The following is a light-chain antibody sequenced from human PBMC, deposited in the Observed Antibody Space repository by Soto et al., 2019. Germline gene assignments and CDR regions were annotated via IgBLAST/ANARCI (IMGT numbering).Light chain of an antibody. CDR1: SSNIGTNY. CDR3: AGWDDSLHGLL. V-gene: IGLV1-47*01. CDR2: RNH. Sequence: QSVLTQPPSASGTPGQRVTISCSGGSSNIGTNYVYWYQQLPGTDPNLLIYRNHLRPSGVPDRFSASKSGTSASLAISGLRSEDEDDYFCAGWDDSLHGLLFGSGTKVTVL. J-gene: IGLJ1*01.